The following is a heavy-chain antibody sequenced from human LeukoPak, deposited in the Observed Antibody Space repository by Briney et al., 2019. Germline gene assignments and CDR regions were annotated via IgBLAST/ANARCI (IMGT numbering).Heavy chain of an antibody. Sequence: GGSLRLSCAASGFTFSSYSMNWVRQAPGKGLEWVSSISSSSSYIYYADSVKGRFTISRDNAKNSLYLQMNSLRAEDTAVYYCASSGSYLYFQHWGQGTLVTVSS. J-gene: IGHJ1*01. CDR3: ASSGSYLYFQH. V-gene: IGHV3-21*04. D-gene: IGHD1-26*01. CDR1: GFTFSSYS. CDR2: ISSSSSYI.